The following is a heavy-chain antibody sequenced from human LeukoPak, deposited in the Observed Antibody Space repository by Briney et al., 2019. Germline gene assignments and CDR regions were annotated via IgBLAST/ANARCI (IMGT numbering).Heavy chain of an antibody. CDR3: ARRGFSGYKVIRWFDP. CDR2: IYYSGST. J-gene: IGHJ5*02. D-gene: IGHD1-14*01. Sequence: PSETLSLTCTVSGGSISSSSYYWGWIRQPPGKGLEWIGSIYYSGSTYYNPSLKSRVTISVDTSKNQFSLKLSSVTAADTAVYYCARRGFSGYKVIRWFDPWGQGTLVTVSS. V-gene: IGHV4-39*07. CDR1: GGSISSSSYY.